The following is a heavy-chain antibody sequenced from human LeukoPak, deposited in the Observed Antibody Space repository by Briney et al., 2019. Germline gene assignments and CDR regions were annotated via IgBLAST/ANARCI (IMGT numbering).Heavy chain of an antibody. CDR1: GFTFSNYA. CDR2: ISFDGSNK. D-gene: IGHD4-17*01. J-gene: IGHJ4*02. Sequence: GRSLRLSCAASGFTFSNYALHWVRQAPGRGLEGVAVISFDGSNKYYADSVKGRFTISRDNSTTTLYLQMNSLRAEDTAVYFCARDPSNGYYYFDYWGQGTLVTVSS. V-gene: IGHV3-30*04. CDR3: ARDPSNGYYYFDY.